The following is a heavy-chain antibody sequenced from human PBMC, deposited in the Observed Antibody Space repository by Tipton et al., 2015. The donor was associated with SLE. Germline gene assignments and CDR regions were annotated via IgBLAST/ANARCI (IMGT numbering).Heavy chain of an antibody. CDR2: INHSGST. J-gene: IGHJ4*02. CDR1: GDSMSSGGSY. D-gene: IGHD2-21*01. CDR3: AIRSYSHFDY. Sequence: TLSLTCTVSGDSMSSGGSYWSWIRQPPGKGLEWIGEINHSGSTNYNPSLKSRVTISVDTSKNQFSLKLSSVTAADTAVHYCAIRSYSHFDYWGQGTLVTVSS. V-gene: IGHV4-34*01.